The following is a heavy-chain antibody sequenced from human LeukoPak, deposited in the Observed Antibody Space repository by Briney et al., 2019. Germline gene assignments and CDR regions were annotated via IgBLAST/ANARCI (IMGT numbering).Heavy chain of an antibody. J-gene: IGHJ4*02. D-gene: IGHD4-17*01. V-gene: IGHV1-18*01. CDR3: ARDLHVEAVTTVTTDIDY. CDR2: ISAYNGNT. CDR1: GYTFTSYG. Sequence: ASVTVSCKASGYTFTSYGISWVRQAPGRGLEWMGWISAYNGNTNYAQKLQGRVTMTTDTSTSTAYMELRSLRSDDTAVYYCARDLHVEAVTTVTTDIDYWGQGTLVTVSS.